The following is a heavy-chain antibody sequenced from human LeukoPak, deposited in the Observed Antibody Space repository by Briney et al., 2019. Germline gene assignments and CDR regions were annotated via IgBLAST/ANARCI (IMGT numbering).Heavy chain of an antibody. J-gene: IGHJ5*02. CDR2: IIPIFGTA. V-gene: IGHV1-69*05. D-gene: IGHD2-15*01. Sequence: GASVKVSCKASGGTFSSYAISWVRQAPGQGLEWMGGIIPIFGTANYAQKFQGRVTITTDESTSTAYMELSSLRSEDTAVYYCARDRVMVAATRAVPYNWFDPWGQGTLVTVSS. CDR1: GGTFSSYA. CDR3: ARDRVMVAATRAVPYNWFDP.